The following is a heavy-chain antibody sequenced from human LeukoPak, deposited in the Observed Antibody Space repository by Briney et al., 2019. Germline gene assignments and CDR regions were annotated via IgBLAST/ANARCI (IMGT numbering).Heavy chain of an antibody. CDR3: TRPGGRSGYDY. D-gene: IGHD3-10*01. CDR1: GFTFSGSA. J-gene: IGHJ4*02. Sequence: GRSLRLSCAASGFTFSGSAMHWVRQASGKGLEWVGRIRSKANSYATAYAASVKGRFTISRDDSKNTAYLQMNSLKTEDTAVYYCTRPGGRSGYDYWGQGTLVTVSS. V-gene: IGHV3-73*01. CDR2: IRSKANSYAT.